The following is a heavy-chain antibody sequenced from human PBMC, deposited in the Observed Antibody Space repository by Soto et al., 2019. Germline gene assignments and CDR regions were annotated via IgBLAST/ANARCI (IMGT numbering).Heavy chain of an antibody. D-gene: IGHD5-18*01. J-gene: IGHJ4*02. CDR2: TYYKSKWYN. Sequence: QVPLQQSGPGLVKPSQTLSLTCAISGDSVSSNSGPWNWIRQSPSRGLEWLGRTYYKSKWYNNYAVSVKSRITINPDTSKNQSSLHLNSVTPEDTAVYYCARGSKASDTAMDYWGQGTLVTVSS. CDR1: GDSVSSNSGP. V-gene: IGHV6-1*01. CDR3: ARGSKASDTAMDY.